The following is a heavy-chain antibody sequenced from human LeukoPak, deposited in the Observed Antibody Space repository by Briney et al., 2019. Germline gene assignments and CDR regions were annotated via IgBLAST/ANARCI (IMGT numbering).Heavy chain of an antibody. J-gene: IGHJ4*02. V-gene: IGHV1-24*01. D-gene: IGHD6-19*01. CDR2: FDPEDGET. Sequence: ASVKVSCKASGYTFTSYFMHWVRQAPGKGLEWMGGFDPEDGETIYAQKFQGRVTMTEDTSTDTAYMELSSLRSEDTAVYYCATDGVIAVAGPPLHWGQGTLVTVSS. CDR3: ATDGVIAVAGPPLH. CDR1: GYTFTSYF.